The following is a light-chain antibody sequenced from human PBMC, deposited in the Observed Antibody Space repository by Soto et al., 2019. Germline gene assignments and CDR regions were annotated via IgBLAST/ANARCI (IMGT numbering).Light chain of an antibody. CDR1: LSVHNNY. J-gene: IGKJ1*01. Sequence: IVLTQSPGPLSLSAGERATRSCRASLSVHNNYLAWYQQKPGQAPRLLIYGASNRATGIPDRFSGSGSGTDFSLSISRLEPEDFAVYYCQQYGNSQTFGQGTKVEI. V-gene: IGKV3-20*01. CDR3: QQYGNSQT. CDR2: GAS.